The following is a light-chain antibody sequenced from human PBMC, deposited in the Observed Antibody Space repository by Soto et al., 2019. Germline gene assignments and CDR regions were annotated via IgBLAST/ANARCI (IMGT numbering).Light chain of an antibody. Sequence: ALTQPPSASGSPGQSVTISCTGTSSDVGGYNYVSWYQQHPGKAPKLMIYEVSKRPSGVPDRFSGSKSGNTASLTVSGLQAEDEADYYCSSYAGSNSWGVFGGGTKLTVL. CDR2: EVS. CDR3: SSYAGSNSWGV. V-gene: IGLV2-8*01. CDR1: SSDVGGYNY. J-gene: IGLJ3*02.